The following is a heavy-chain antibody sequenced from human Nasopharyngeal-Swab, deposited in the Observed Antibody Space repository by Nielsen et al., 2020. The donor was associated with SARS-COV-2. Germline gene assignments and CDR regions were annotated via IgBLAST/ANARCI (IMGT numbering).Heavy chain of an antibody. CDR2: IKQDGSEK. D-gene: IGHD2-15*01. J-gene: IGHJ3*02. V-gene: IGHV3-7*03. Sequence: GESLKISCAASGFTFSSYWTSWVRQAPGKGLEWVANIKQDGSEKYYVDSVKGRFTISRDNAKNSLYLQMNSLRAEDTAVYYCAREPRGYCSGGSCYFVGRAFDIWGQGTMVTVSS. CDR1: GFTFSSYW. CDR3: AREPRGYCSGGSCYFVGRAFDI.